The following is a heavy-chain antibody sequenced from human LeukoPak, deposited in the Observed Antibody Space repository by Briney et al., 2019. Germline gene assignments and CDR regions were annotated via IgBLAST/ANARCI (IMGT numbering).Heavy chain of an antibody. CDR1: GFTFSSYS. J-gene: IGHJ4*02. CDR3: AKDSLGGYFGY. V-gene: IGHV3-21*04. CDR2: IRSSSSYI. D-gene: IGHD3-3*01. Sequence: GGSLRLSCAASGFTFSSYSMNWVRQAPGKGLEWVSSIRSSSSYIYYADSVKGRFTISRDNAKNSLYLQMNSLRAEDMALYYCAKDSLGGYFGYCGQGTLVTVSS.